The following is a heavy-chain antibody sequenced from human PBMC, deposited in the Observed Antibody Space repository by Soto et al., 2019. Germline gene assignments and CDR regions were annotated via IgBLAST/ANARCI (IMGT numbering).Heavy chain of an antibody. D-gene: IGHD1-7*01. Sequence: QVQLVESGGGVVQPGRSLRLSCAASGFTFSSYGMHWVRQAPGKGLEWVAVISYDGSNKYYADSVKGRFTISRDNSKNTLYLQMNSLRAEDTAVYYCAKEAPAITGTTLDYWGQGTLVTVSS. CDR2: ISYDGSNK. CDR1: GFTFSSYG. J-gene: IGHJ4*02. V-gene: IGHV3-30*18. CDR3: AKEAPAITGTTLDY.